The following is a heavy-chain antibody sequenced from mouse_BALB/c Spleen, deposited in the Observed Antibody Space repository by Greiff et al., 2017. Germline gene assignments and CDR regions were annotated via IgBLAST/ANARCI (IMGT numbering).Heavy chain of an antibody. J-gene: IGHJ4*01. CDR1: GFTFTDYY. CDR2: IRNKANGYTT. V-gene: IGHV7-3*02. D-gene: IGHD2-4*01. CDR3: ARDRGMITTGYAMDY. Sequence: EVKLMESGGGLVQPGGSLRLSCATSGFTFTDYYMSWVRQPPGKALEWLGFIRNKANGYTTEYSASVKGRFTISRDNSQSILYLQMNTLRAEDSATYYCARDRGMITTGYAMDYWGQGTSVTVSS.